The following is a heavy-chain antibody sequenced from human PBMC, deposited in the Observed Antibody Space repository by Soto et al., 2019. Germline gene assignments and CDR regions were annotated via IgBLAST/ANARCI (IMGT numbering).Heavy chain of an antibody. J-gene: IGHJ4*02. D-gene: IGHD3-10*01. Sequence: QVQLVQSGPEVKKPGASVRVSCMTSGYAFTSYGVNWVRQVPGQGLEWMGWIAPHSGRTTYLPKFQGRVTITADPSTNTAYMELTSLSSDDTGIYFCARAATGSYHSAYWGQGIVVTVSA. V-gene: IGHV1-18*04. CDR1: GYAFTSYG. CDR3: ARAATGSYHSAY. CDR2: IAPHSGRT.